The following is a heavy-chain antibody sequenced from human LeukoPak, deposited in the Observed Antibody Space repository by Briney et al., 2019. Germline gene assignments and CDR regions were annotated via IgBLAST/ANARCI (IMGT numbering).Heavy chain of an antibody. J-gene: IGHJ2*01. CDR3: AKGPHDRGHWYFDL. CDR1: GFTFSNYG. Sequence: GGSLRLSCAASGFTFSNYGMHWVRQAPGKGLEWVAVIWYDGSNKYYADSVKGRFTISRDNSKNTLYLQMNSLRAEDTAVYFCAKGPHDRGHWYFDLWGRGTLVTVSS. V-gene: IGHV3-33*06. CDR2: IWYDGSNK.